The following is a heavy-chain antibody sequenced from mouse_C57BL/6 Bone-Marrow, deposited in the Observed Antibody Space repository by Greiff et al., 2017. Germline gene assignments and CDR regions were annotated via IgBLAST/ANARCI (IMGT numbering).Heavy chain of an antibody. CDR3: ARGYYGSSPDY. J-gene: IGHJ2*01. D-gene: IGHD1-1*01. Sequence: VQGVESGAELARPGASVKLSCKASGYTFTSYGISWVKQRTGQGLEWIGEIYPRSGNTYYNEKFKGKATLTADKSSSTAYMELRSLTSEDSAVYFCARGYYGSSPDYWGQGTTLTVSS. CDR2: IYPRSGNT. V-gene: IGHV1-81*01. CDR1: GYTFTSYG.